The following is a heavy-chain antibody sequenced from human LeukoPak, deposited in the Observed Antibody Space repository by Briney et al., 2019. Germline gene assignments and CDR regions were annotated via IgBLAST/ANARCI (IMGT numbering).Heavy chain of an antibody. D-gene: IGHD4-17*01. J-gene: IGHJ4*02. CDR2: IWYDGSNK. CDR3: ARRVYGDYFDS. CDR1: EFIFSSYG. Sequence: GGSLRLSCAASEFIFSSYGMHWVRQAPGKGLEWVAVIWYDGSNKYYADSVKGRFTISKDNSKNTLYLQMNSLRAEDTAVYYCARRVYGDYFDSWGQGTVVTVSS. V-gene: IGHV3-33*01.